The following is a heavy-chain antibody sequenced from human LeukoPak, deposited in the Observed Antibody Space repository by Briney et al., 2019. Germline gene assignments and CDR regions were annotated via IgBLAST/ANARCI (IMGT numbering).Heavy chain of an antibody. V-gene: IGHV1-69*13. CDR1: GGTFSSYA. Sequence: ASVKVSCKASGGTFSSYAISWVRQAPGQGLGWMGGIIPIFRTANYAQKFQGRVTITADESTSTAYMELSSLRSEDTAVYYCARRKGYDILTGHRYGMDVWGQGTTVTVSS. J-gene: IGHJ6*02. CDR2: IIPIFRTA. CDR3: ARRKGYDILTGHRYGMDV. D-gene: IGHD3-9*01.